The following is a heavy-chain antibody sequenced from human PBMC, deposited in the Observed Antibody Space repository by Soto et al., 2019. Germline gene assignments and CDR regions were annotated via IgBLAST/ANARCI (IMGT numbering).Heavy chain of an antibody. CDR2: IYYSGST. D-gene: IGHD3-16*01. V-gene: IGHV4-59*01. CDR1: GGSISSYY. J-gene: IGHJ6*02. Sequence: PSETLSLTCTVSGGSISSYYWSWIRQPPGKGLEWIGYIYYSGSTNYNPSLKSRVTISVDTSKNQFSLKLSSVTAADTAVYYCAREGELYSLYYYYGMDVWGQGTTVTVSS. CDR3: AREGELYSLYYYYGMDV.